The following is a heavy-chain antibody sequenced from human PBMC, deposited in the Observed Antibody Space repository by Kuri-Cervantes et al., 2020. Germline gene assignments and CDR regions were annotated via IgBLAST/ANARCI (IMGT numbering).Heavy chain of an antibody. CDR1: CGSISCYY. CDR3: ARSTRTSIGGWFDT. CDR2: IYYSGNT. D-gene: IGHD2-15*01. Sequence: SETLSLTCAFSCGSISCYYWSWIRQPPGKGLEWIGYIYYSGNTNYNHTLKSRVTISVDTSKNKFYLELSSVTSADTAVYYCARSTRTSIGGWFDTWGQGTTVTVSS. V-gene: IGHV4-59*01. J-gene: IGHJ5*02.